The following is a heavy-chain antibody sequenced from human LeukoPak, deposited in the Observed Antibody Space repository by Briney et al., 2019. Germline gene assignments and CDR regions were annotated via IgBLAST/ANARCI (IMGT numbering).Heavy chain of an antibody. D-gene: IGHD2-15*01. Sequence: GGSLRLSCAASGFTFTNYWMSWVRQAPGKGLELVSSISSSSSYIYYADSVEGRFTISRDNAKNSLYLQMNSLKTEDTAVYYCTRYCSGGSCYSTKDYWGQGTLVTVSS. CDR3: TRYCSGGSCYSTKDY. CDR1: GFTFTNYW. CDR2: ISSSSSYI. J-gene: IGHJ4*02. V-gene: IGHV3-21*03.